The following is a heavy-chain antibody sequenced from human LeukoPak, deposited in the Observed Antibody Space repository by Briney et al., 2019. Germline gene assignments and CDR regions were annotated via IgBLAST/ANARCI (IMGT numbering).Heavy chain of an antibody. CDR3: ARGLDFGDYVWFDS. CDR1: GGSVSNSSSY. CDR2: VYYSRST. V-gene: IGHV4-39*02. Sequence: SETLSPTCTVSGGSVSNSSSYWGWIRQPPGKHLEWIGSVYYSRSTYYTPSLRSRVTIFLDTSKNHLSLRLSSVTAADTAVYYCARGLDFGDYVWFDSWGLGTPVTVSS. J-gene: IGHJ5*01. D-gene: IGHD4-17*01.